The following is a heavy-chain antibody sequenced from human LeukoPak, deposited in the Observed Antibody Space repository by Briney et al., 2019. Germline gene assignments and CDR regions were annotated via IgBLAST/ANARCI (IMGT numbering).Heavy chain of an antibody. D-gene: IGHD3-22*01. V-gene: IGHV3-23*01. CDR2: ISGSGGST. CDR3: AKDRHSSGYWGGPFDY. CDR1: GFTFSSYA. Sequence: GGSLRLSCAASGFTFSSYAMSWVRQAPGKGLEWVSAISGSGGSTYYADSVKGRFTISRDNSKNTLYLQMNSLGAEDTAVYYCAKDRHSSGYWGGPFDYWGQGTLVTVSS. J-gene: IGHJ4*02.